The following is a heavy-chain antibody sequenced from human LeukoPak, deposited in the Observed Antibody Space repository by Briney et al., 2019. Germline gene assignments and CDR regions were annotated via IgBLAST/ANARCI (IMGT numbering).Heavy chain of an antibody. Sequence: GSVKVSCKASGYTFTSYYMHWVRQAPGQGLEWMGIINPSGGSTSYAQKFQGRVTMTRDTSTSTVYMELSSLRSEDTAVYYCAREGGRGYRQSGIDYWGQGTLVTVSS. CDR3: AREGGRGYRQSGIDY. CDR2: INPSGGST. V-gene: IGHV1-46*01. D-gene: IGHD5-18*01. J-gene: IGHJ4*02. CDR1: GYTFTSYY.